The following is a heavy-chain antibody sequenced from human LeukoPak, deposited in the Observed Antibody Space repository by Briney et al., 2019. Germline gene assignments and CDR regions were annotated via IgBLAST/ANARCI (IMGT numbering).Heavy chain of an antibody. CDR1: GYTFAAYY. J-gene: IGHJ6*03. V-gene: IGHV1-2*02. CDR2: INPNSGGT. CDR3: ARLTASWDVAVVPAYYYYYMDV. Sequence: GASVKVSCKASGYTFAAYYMHWVRQAPGQGLEWMGWINPNSGGTNYAQKFQGRVTMTRDTSISTAYMELTRLRSDDTAVYYCARLTASWDVAVVPAYYYYYMDVWGKRTTVTVSS. D-gene: IGHD2-2*01.